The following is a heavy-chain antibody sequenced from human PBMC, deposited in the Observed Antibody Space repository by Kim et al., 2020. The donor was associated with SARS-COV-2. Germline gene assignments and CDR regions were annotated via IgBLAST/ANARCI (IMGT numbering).Heavy chain of an antibody. D-gene: IGHD4-17*01. Sequence: ASVKVSCKASGYTFTGYYMHWVRQAPGQGLEWMGWINPNSGGTNYAQKFQGWVTMTRDTSISTAYMELSRLRSDDTAVYYCARGVTTVTTGWFDPWGQGTLVTVSS. J-gene: IGHJ5*02. CDR3: ARGVTTVTTGWFDP. CDR1: GYTFTGYY. CDR2: INPNSGGT. V-gene: IGHV1-2*04.